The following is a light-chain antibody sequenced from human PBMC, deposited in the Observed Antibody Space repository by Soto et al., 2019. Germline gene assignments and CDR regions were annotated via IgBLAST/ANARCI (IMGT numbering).Light chain of an antibody. CDR2: EVS. CDR1: SSDVGAYNY. CDR3: NSYTGSSTRFV. V-gene: IGLV2-14*01. J-gene: IGLJ1*01. Sequence: QSVLTQPASVSGSPGQSVTISCTGTSSDVGAYNYVSWYQQHPGKAPKLMIYEVSNRPSGVSNRFSGSKSGNTASLTISGLQAEDEADYYCNSYTGSSTRFVFGTGTKPTVL.